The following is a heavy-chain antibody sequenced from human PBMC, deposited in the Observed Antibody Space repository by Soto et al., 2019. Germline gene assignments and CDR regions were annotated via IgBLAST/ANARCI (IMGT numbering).Heavy chain of an antibody. V-gene: IGHV4-59*08. CDR3: ARLGGYYQAFDQ. CDR2: IYYRGST. J-gene: IGHJ4*02. CDR1: GGSISSYY. D-gene: IGHD3-22*01. Sequence: QVQLQESGPGLVKPSETLSLTCTVSGGSISSYYGGWFRQPPGKGLEWIGYIYYRGSTTYHPSLKSRVTISVDTSKNQFSLNLTSVTAADTAVYYCARLGGYYQAFDQWGQGSLVTVSS.